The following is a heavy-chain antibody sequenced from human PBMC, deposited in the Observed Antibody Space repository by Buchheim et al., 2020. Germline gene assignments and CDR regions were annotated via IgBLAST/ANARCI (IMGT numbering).Heavy chain of an antibody. J-gene: IGHJ4*02. CDR1: GFSLSNHW. CDR2: INQDGSGK. Sequence: EVQLVESGGGLVQPGGSLRLSCAVSGFSLSNHWMTWVRQAPGKGLQWVANINQDGSGKFYVDAVKGRFTISRDGAKNSLYLQTNSLRAEDTAIYYCASWAGRDYWGQGT. V-gene: IGHV3-7*01. CDR3: ASWAGRDY. D-gene: IGHD7-27*01.